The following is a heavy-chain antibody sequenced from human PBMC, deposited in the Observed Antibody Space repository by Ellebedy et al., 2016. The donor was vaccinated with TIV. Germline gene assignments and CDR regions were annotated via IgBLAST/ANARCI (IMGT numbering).Heavy chain of an antibody. CDR3: ASGSNWGTFDY. D-gene: IGHD7-27*01. J-gene: IGHJ4*02. CDR1: GGSISSGGYY. Sequence: SETLSLXCTVSGGSISSGGYYWSWIRQHPGKGLEWIGYIYYSGSTYYNPSLKSRVTISVDTSKNQFSLKLSSVTAADTAVYYCASGSNWGTFDYWGQGTLVTVSS. CDR2: IYYSGST. V-gene: IGHV4-31*03.